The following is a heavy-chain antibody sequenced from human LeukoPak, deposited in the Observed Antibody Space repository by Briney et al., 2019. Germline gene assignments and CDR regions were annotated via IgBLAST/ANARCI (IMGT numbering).Heavy chain of an antibody. CDR1: GYTFTGYY. Sequence: ASVRVSCKASGYTFTGYYMHWVRQAPGQGLEWMGWINPNSGGTNYAQTFQGRVTITRDTSISTAYMELSRLRSDDTAVYYCARVLVKYYYDSSGLATGYFDYWGQGTLVTVSS. CDR2: INPNSGGT. CDR3: ARVLVKYYYDSSGLATGYFDY. D-gene: IGHD3-22*01. J-gene: IGHJ4*02. V-gene: IGHV1-2*02.